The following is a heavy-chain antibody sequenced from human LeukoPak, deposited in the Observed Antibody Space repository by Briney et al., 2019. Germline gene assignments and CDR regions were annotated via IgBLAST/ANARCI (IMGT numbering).Heavy chain of an antibody. CDR1: GGSFSGYY. J-gene: IGHJ5*02. CDR3: ARVGDYYGSGGWFDP. V-gene: IGHV4-34*01. Sequence: PSETLSLTCAVYGGSFSGYYWSWIRQPPGKGLEWIGEINHSGSTNYNPSLKSRVTISVDTSKNQFSLKLSSVTAADTAVYYCARVGDYYGSGGWFDPWGQGTLVTVSS. CDR2: INHSGST. D-gene: IGHD3-10*01.